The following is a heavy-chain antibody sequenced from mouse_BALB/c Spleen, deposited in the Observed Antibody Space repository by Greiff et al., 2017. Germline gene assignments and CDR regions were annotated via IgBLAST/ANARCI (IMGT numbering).Heavy chain of an antibody. J-gene: IGHJ2*01. V-gene: IGHV2-9*02. D-gene: IGHD2-2*01. Sequence: VKLVESGPGLVAPSQSLSITCTVSGFSLTSYGVHWVRQPPGKGLEWLGVIWAGGSTNYNSALMSRLSISKDNSKSQVFLKMNSLQTDDTAMYYCARGAYGYGGGAKNYWGQGTTLTVSS. CDR3: ARGAYGYGGGAKNY. CDR1: GFSLTSYG. CDR2: IWAGGST.